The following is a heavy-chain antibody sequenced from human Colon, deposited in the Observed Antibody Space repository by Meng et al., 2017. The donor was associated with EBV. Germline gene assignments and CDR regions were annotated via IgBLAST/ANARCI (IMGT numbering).Heavy chain of an antibody. D-gene: IGHD2-8*02. J-gene: IGHJ4*02. CDR3: ARRPTGIDY. Sequence: QGQLKHGGAGLLKPSETRSLTCAFNGGSLSGAYWNWIRKPPGKGLEWIGESIHGGSPSYNPSLKSRVTISIDTSKNQLSLMLSSVTAADTAVYYCARRPTGIDYWGQGTLVTVSS. V-gene: IGHV4-34*12. CDR1: GGSLSGAY. CDR2: SIHGGSP.